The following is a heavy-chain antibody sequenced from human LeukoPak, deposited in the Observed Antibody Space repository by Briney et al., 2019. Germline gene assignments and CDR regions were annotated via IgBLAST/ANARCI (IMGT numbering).Heavy chain of an antibody. CDR2: ISGSGGST. Sequence: PGGSLRLSCAASGFTFSSCAMSWVRQAPGKGLEWVSAISGSGGSTYYADSVKGRFTISRDNSKNTLYLQMNSLRAEDTAVYYCAKEIFGVPAAISAYWGQGTLVTVSS. D-gene: IGHD2-2*02. CDR3: AKEIFGVPAAISAY. V-gene: IGHV3-23*01. J-gene: IGHJ4*02. CDR1: GFTFSSCA.